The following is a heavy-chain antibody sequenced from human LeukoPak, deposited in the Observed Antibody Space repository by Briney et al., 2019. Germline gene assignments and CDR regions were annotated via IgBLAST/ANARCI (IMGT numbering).Heavy chain of an antibody. CDR3: ARRPYSYGSYYFDY. CDR1: GFTFTSSA. Sequence: SVKVSCKASGFTFTSSAMQWVRQARGQRLEWIGWIVVGSGNTNYAQKFQERVTITRDMSTSTAYMELSSLRAEDTAVYYCARRPYSYGSYYFDYWGQGTLVTVSS. V-gene: IGHV1-58*02. CDR2: IVVGSGNT. J-gene: IGHJ4*02. D-gene: IGHD5-18*01.